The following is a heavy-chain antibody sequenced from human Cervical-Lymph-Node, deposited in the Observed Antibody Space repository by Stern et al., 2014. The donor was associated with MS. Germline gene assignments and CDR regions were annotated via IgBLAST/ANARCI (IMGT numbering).Heavy chain of an antibody. CDR2: IKPATGAT. J-gene: IGHJ4*02. CDR1: GYSFTDYY. CDR3: ARDLADYRYYFDS. Sequence: DQLVESGTDVKKPGASAKVSCEASGYSFTDYYIHWVRQAPGQGLEWMGWIKPATGATTYAQNFEGRVTMTRDTSITTAYMELSRLSSDDTAVYYCARDLADYRYYFDSWGPGTLVTVSS. D-gene: IGHD4-11*01. V-gene: IGHV1-2*02.